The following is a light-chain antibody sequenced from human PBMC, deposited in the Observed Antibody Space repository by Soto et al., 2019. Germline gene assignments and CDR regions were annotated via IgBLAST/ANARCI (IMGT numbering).Light chain of an antibody. Sequence: QSVLTQPPSVSAAPGQKVTISCSGSSSNIGNNYVSWYQQLPGTAPKLLIYDSDKRPSGIPDRFSGSKSGTSATLGITGLQTGDEADYYCGTWDSSLSAEVFGGGTQLTVL. J-gene: IGLJ3*02. CDR1: SSNIGNNY. CDR2: DSD. CDR3: GTWDSSLSAEV. V-gene: IGLV1-51*01.